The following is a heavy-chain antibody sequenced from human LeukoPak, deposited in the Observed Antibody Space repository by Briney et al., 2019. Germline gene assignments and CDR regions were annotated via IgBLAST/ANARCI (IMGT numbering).Heavy chain of an antibody. Sequence: GGSLRLSCAASGFTFDDYAMHWVRQAPGKGLEWVSLISWDGGSTYYADSVKGRFTISRDNSKNSLYLQMNSLRAEDTALYYCAKGIAARPNYYYYYMDVWGKGTTVTVSS. CDR2: ISWDGGST. V-gene: IGHV3-43D*03. J-gene: IGHJ6*03. CDR1: GFTFDDYA. CDR3: AKGIAARPNYYYYYMDV. D-gene: IGHD6-6*01.